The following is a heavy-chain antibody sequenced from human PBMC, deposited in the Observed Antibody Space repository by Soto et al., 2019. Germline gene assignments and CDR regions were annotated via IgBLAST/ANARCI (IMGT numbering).Heavy chain of an antibody. Sequence: EVQLVESGGGLVQPGGSLRLSCAASGFTFSSYWLSWFRQAPGKELEWVAKIKQDGSKKYSVDSGNGRFTITRDNYNNSVSLQMNSLRAEDPAVYYSARAVPRLTMIPAYWGQGTLVTVSS. CDR3: ARAVPRLTMIPAY. D-gene: IGHD3-22*01. V-gene: IGHV3-7*01. J-gene: IGHJ4*02. CDR1: GFTFSSYW. CDR2: IKQDGSKK.